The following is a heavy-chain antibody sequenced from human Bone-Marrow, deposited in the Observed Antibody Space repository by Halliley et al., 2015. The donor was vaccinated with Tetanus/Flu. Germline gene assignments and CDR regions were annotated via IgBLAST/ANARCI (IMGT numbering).Heavy chain of an antibody. CDR2: IASDGTIV. V-gene: IGHV3-48*03. J-gene: IGHJ4*02. CDR1: GSTFRNYE. CDR3: VRDLTPQSSSWTFDY. Sequence: SLRLSCEASGSTFRNYEMNWVRQAPGKGLEWVSYIASDGTIVYYAGSVKGRFTISRENAKNSLSLQMNNLRAEDTAIYYCVRDLTPQSSSWTFDYWGQGTPVTVSS. D-gene: IGHD6-13*01.